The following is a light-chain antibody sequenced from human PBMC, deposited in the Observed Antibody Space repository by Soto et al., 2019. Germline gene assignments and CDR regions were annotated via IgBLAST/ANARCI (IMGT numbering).Light chain of an antibody. CDR3: AAWDDSLFGVV. J-gene: IGLJ2*01. V-gene: IGLV1-44*01. CDR2: SNN. Sequence: QPVLTQPPSASATPGQRVTISCSGSSSNIGSNTVSWYQQLPGTAPKLLIYSNNQRPSGVPDRFSVSKSGASASLAISGLQSEDEADYFCAAWDDSLFGVVFGGGTKVTVL. CDR1: SSNIGSNT.